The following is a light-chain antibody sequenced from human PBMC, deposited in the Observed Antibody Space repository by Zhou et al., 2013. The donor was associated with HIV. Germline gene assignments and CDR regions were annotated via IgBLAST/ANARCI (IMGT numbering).Light chain of an antibody. CDR3: QQYDNSPLT. J-gene: IGKJ4*01. V-gene: IGKV3-20*01. CDR2: GAS. Sequence: EIVLTQSPGTLSLSPGERATLSCRASQSVSGSYLAWYQQTPGQSPRLLFYGASSRATGIPDRFSGSGSGTDFTLTISRPEPEDFAVYYCQQYDNSPLTFGGGTKVEIK. CDR1: QSVSGSY.